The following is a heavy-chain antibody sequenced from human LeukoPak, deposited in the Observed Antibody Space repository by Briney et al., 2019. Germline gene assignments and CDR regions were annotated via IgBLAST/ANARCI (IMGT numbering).Heavy chain of an antibody. CDR3: ARDPATYYYDSSGYTHRAYNWFDP. J-gene: IGHJ5*02. Sequence: ASVKVSCKASGYTFTDYYIHWVRQAPGQGLEWMGWINPNSGGTNYAQKFQGRVTMTRDTSISTAYMELSRLRSDDTAVYYCARDPATYYYDSSGYTHRAYNWFDPWGQGTLVTVSS. V-gene: IGHV1-2*02. D-gene: IGHD3-22*01. CDR1: GYTFTDYY. CDR2: INPNSGGT.